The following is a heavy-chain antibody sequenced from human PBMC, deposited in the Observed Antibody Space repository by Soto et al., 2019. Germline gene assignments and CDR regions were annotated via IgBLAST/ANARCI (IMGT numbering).Heavy chain of an antibody. J-gene: IGHJ5*02. Sequence: PGGSLRLSCAASGFSFSDHAMHWVRRATGKGLEWVALVAHDGTSKYYAGSVKGRFTISSDKSSNTLFLQMDSLDTEDTAVYYCARANRITGIEAEIDLWGRGTLVTVSS. V-gene: IGHV3-30-3*01. D-gene: IGHD1-20*01. CDR1: GFSFSDHA. CDR3: ARANRITGIEAEIDL. CDR2: VAHDGTSK.